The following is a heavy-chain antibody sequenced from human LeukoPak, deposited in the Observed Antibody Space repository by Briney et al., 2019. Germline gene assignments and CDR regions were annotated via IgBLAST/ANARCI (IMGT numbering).Heavy chain of an antibody. CDR2: IHPGDSET. J-gene: IGHJ4*02. CDR3: ARPDPWSSSQSTFDY. V-gene: IGHV5-51*01. Sequence: GESLKISCKGSGYSFTTYSIAWVRQMPGKGLEWMGIIHPGDSETRYSPSFQGQVTISADESIDTAYLQWSSLRASDTATYYCARPDPWSSSQSTFDYWGQGTLVTVSS. CDR1: GYSFTTYS. D-gene: IGHD6-13*01.